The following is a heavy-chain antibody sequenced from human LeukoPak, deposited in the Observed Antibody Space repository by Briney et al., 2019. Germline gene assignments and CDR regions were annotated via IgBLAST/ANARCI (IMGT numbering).Heavy chain of an antibody. Sequence: TGGSLRLSCAASGFTFSSYAMNWVRQAPGKGLEWVSLISGSGGSAYYADSVKGRFTVSRDNSKNTLYPQMNSLRAEDTAVYYCAKSNLKYFDSWGQGTLVTVSS. CDR1: GFTFSSYA. V-gene: IGHV3-23*01. J-gene: IGHJ4*02. CDR3: AKSNLKYFDS. CDR2: ISGSGGSA.